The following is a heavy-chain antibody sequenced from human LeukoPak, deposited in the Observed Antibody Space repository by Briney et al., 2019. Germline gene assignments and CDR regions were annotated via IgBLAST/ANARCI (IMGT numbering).Heavy chain of an antibody. V-gene: IGHV4-4*02. Sequence: TSETLSLTCAVSGGSISSSNWWSWVRQPPGKGLEWIGEIYHSGSTNYNPSLKSRVTISVDKSKNQFSLKLSSVTAADTAVYYCARCRYYSRAGSFDYWGQGTLVTVSS. D-gene: IGHD3-10*01. CDR1: GGSISSSNW. CDR2: IYHSGST. J-gene: IGHJ4*02. CDR3: ARCRYYSRAGSFDY.